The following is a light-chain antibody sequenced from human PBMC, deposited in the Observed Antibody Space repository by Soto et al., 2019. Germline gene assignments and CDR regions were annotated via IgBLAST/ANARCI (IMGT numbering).Light chain of an antibody. Sequence: EIVLTQSPGTLSLSPGERATLSCRASQSVSSSYLAWYQQKPGQAPRLLIYAASSRATGIPDRFSGSGPGTDFTLTISRLEPEDFAVYYCQQYGSSPPAWTFGQGTKV. V-gene: IGKV3-20*01. CDR1: QSVSSSY. CDR2: AAS. J-gene: IGKJ1*01. CDR3: QQYGSSPPAWT.